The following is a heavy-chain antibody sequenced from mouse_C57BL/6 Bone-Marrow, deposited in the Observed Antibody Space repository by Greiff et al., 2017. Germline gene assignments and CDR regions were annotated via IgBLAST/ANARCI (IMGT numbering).Heavy chain of an antibody. CDR1: GFSLTSYG. CDR2: IWSGGST. J-gene: IGHJ2*01. V-gene: IGHV2-2*01. CDR3: ASIVTTNFDY. D-gene: IGHD2-5*01. Sequence: VMLVESGPGLVQPSQSLSITCTVSGFSLTSYGVHWVRQSPGKGLEWLGVIWSGGSTDYNAAFISRLSISKDNSKSQVFFKMNSLQADDTAIYYCASIVTTNFDYWGQGTTLTVSS.